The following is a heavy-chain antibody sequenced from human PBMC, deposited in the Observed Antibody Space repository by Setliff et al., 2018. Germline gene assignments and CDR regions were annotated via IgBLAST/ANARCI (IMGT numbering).Heavy chain of an antibody. J-gene: IGHJ3*01. CDR2: INHSGST. CDR3: ARVPHIWFGDLVTFDDTFDV. D-gene: IGHD3-10*01. V-gene: IGHV4-34*01. CDR1: GGSFSDHF. Sequence: SETLSLTCTVYGGSFSDHFWSWIRQPPGKGLEWIGEINHSGSTDYNPSLKSRVTISVDASKNQFSLKPTSVTAADTAVYFCARVPHIWFGDLVTFDDTFDVWGQGTMVTVSS.